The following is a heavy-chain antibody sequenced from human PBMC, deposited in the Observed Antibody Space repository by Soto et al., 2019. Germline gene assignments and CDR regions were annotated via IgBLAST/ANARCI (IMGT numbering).Heavy chain of an antibody. CDR2: VYYSGTT. D-gene: IGHD4-17*01. CDR3: ARTTAVPNTLRSRYFFDY. Sequence: SETLSLTCSVSGGSVSNKTYYWSWIRQPPGKRLEWIGYVYYSGTTNYNPSLKSRVTISVDLSKNQFSLRLSSVTTADTALYYCARTTAVPNTLRSRYFFDYWGQGTLVTVS. CDR1: GGSVSNKTYY. V-gene: IGHV4-61*01. J-gene: IGHJ4*02.